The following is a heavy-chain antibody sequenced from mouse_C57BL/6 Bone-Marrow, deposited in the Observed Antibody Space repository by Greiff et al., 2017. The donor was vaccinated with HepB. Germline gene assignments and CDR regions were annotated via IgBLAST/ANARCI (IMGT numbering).Heavy chain of an antibody. CDR2: IDPETGGT. D-gene: IGHD2-3*01. Sequence: VQLQQSGAELVRPGASVTLSCKASGYTFTDYEMHWVKQTPVHGLEWIGAIDPETGGTAYNQKFKGKAILTADKSSSTAYMELRSLTSEDSAVYYCTRSIYDGYYEVMDYWGQGTSVTVSP. J-gene: IGHJ4*01. V-gene: IGHV1-15*01. CDR3: TRSIYDGYYEVMDY. CDR1: GYTFTDYE.